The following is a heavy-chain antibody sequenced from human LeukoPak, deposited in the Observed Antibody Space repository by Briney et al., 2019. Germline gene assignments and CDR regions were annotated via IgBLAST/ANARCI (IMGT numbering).Heavy chain of an antibody. Sequence: GGSLILSFAASGFAFSSYAMSWVRQAPGKGLEWVSAINGRGGSTYYADSVKGRFTISRDNSKNTLYLQVNSLRAEDTAVYYCAKDGGSGWPSFGADAFDIWGQGTMVTVSS. CDR2: INGRGGST. J-gene: IGHJ3*02. D-gene: IGHD6-19*01. CDR1: GFAFSSYA. V-gene: IGHV3-23*01. CDR3: AKDGGSGWPSFGADAFDI.